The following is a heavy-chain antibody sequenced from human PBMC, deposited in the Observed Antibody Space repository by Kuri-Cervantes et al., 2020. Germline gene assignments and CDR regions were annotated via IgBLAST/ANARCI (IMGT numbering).Heavy chain of an antibody. V-gene: IGHV3-21*01. CDR3: AKYYCGGDCYGMDV. D-gene: IGHD2-21*01. CDR2: ISSSSSYI. Sequence: GGSLRLSCAASGFTFSSYAMNWVRQAPGKGLEWVSSISSSSSYIYYADSVKGRFTISRDNAENSLYLQMNSLRAEDTAVYYCAKYYCGGDCYGMDVWGQGTTVTVSS. CDR1: GFTFSSYA. J-gene: IGHJ6*02.